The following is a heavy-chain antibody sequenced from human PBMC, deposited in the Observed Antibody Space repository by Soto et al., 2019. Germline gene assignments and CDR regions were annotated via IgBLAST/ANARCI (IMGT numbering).Heavy chain of an antibody. CDR2: INHSGST. CDR1: GGSFSGYY. CDR3: ARGPQTWPRTKGNWFDP. J-gene: IGHJ5*02. Sequence: SETLSLTCAVYGGSFSGYYWSWIRQPPGKGLEWIGEINHSGSTNYNPSLKSRVTISVDTSKNQFSLKLSSVTAADTAVYYCARGPQTWPRTKGNWFDPWGQGTLVTVSS. V-gene: IGHV4-34*01. D-gene: IGHD2-8*01.